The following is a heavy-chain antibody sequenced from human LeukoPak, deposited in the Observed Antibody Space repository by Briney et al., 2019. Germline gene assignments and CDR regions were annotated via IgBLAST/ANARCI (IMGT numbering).Heavy chain of an antibody. CDR1: VYTLTHYY. CDR3: ARDRVSSGWPRPYYFEF. J-gene: IGHJ4*02. CDR2: INPNTGAI. Sequence: ASVTVSCMPSVYTLTHYYLHWLRQAPGQGLEWMGWINPNTGAIMFAEKFRGRVTMTRDTSISTGYMELRGLKSDDTAVYYCARDRVSSGWPRPYYFEFWGQGTPVTVSS. V-gene: IGHV1-2*02. D-gene: IGHD6-19*01.